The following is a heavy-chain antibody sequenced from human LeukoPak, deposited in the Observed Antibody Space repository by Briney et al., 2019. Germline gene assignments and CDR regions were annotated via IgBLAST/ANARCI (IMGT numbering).Heavy chain of an antibody. J-gene: IGHJ4*02. D-gene: IGHD2-2*01. CDR1: GGSISSGGYY. CDR2: IYYSGST. V-gene: IGHV4-31*03. CDR3: ASSHPRYCSSTSCPHPDY. Sequence: PSETLSLTCTVSGGSISSGGYYWSWIRQHPGKGLEWIGYIYYSGSTNYNPSLKSRVTISVDTSKNQFSLKLSSVTAADTAVYYCASSHPRYCSSTSCPHPDYWGQGTLVTVSS.